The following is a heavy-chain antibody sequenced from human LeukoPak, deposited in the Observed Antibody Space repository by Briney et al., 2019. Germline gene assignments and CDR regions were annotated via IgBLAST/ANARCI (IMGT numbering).Heavy chain of an antibody. Sequence: ASVKVSCKASGGTFSNYAIGWVRQAPGQGLEWMGGIIPIFGTANYAQKFQGRVTITADKSTSTAYMELSSLRSEGTAVYYCARGRRYCSSTSCYGMVSYYYYMDVWGKGTTVTVSS. CDR3: ARGRRYCSSTSCYGMVSYYYYMDV. J-gene: IGHJ6*03. CDR1: GGTFSNYA. V-gene: IGHV1-69*06. CDR2: IIPIFGTA. D-gene: IGHD2-2*01.